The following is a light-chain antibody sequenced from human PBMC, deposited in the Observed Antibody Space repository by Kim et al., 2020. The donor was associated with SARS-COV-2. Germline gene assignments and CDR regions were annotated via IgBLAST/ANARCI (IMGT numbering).Light chain of an antibody. CDR2: DSS. CDR1: QSAGTN. J-gene: IGKJ1*01. Sequence: DIVMTQSPATLSVSPGERATLACRASQSAGTNLAWYQHKPGQAPRLLISDSSTRATGIPARFSGSGSGTEFTLTISSLQSEDFALYYCQQYNDWPWTFGPGTKVDIK. V-gene: IGKV3-15*01. CDR3: QQYNDWPWT.